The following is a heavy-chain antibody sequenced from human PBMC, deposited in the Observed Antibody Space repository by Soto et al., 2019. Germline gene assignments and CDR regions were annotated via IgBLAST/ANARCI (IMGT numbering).Heavy chain of an antibody. CDR1: GYSISSGYY. CDR2: IYHSGST. Sequence: PSETLSLTCAVSGYSISSGYYWGWIRQPPGKGLEWIGSIYHSGSTYYNPSLKSRVTISVDTSKNQFSLKLSSVTAADTAVYYCAREVPSGGNWNYDYWGQGTLVTVSS. V-gene: IGHV4-38-2*02. J-gene: IGHJ4*02. D-gene: IGHD1-7*01. CDR3: AREVPSGGNWNYDY.